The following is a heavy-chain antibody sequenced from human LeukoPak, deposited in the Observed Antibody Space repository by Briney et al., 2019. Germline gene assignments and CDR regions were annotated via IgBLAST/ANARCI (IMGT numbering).Heavy chain of an antibody. CDR1: GFTFNTYS. CDR2: ISSSSSYI. D-gene: IGHD1-26*01. V-gene: IGHV3-21*01. J-gene: IGHJ4*02. CDR3: ARDRGSGSYSYFDY. Sequence: GGSLRLSCAASGFTFNTYSINWVRQAPGKGLEWVSSISSSSSYIYYTDSVKGRFTISRDNAKNSLYLQMNSLRAEDTAVYYCARDRGSGSYSYFDYWGQGTLVTVSS.